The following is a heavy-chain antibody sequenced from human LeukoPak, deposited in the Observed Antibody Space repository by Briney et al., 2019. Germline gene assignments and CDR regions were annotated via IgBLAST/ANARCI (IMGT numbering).Heavy chain of an antibody. J-gene: IGHJ4*02. Sequence: QPGGSLRLSCAASGFTLRNYRMHWVRQPPGKGLVWVSHINGDGSNTGYADSVKGRFTISRDNAKNTLYLQINSLRAEDTAVYYCARGNYPSSFDSWGQGTLVTVSS. CDR3: ARGNYPSSFDS. CDR1: GFTLRNYR. V-gene: IGHV3-74*01. D-gene: IGHD5-24*01. CDR2: INGDGSNT.